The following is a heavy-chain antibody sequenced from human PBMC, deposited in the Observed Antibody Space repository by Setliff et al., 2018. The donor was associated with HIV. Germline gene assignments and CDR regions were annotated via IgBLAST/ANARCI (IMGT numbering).Heavy chain of an antibody. CDR2: IKGKSDGGAT. CDR3: TWLGASESGWCDP. Sequence: GGSLRLSCAASGITFSNAWMNWVRQASGKGLEWIARIKGKSDGGATDYAAPVKGRFTISRDDSKNPLYLQMNSLKTQDTALYFCTWLGASESGWCDPWGQGTLVTV. D-gene: IGHD3-22*01. CDR1: GITFSNAW. V-gene: IGHV3-15*01. J-gene: IGHJ5*02.